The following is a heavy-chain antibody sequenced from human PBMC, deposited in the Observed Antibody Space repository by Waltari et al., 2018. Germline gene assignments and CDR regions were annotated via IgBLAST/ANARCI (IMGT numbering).Heavy chain of an antibody. Sequence: QVQLVQSGAEVKKPGASMKVSCKASGYTFTGYFMHWLRQAPGQGLEWMGWINPSNGDTNHAQKLQGRRTMTRDTSISTAYMELSSLRSDDSAVYCCARDPLRVGAADDVFDIWGQGTTLTVSS. CDR3: ARDPLRVGAADDVFDI. CDR2: INPSNGDT. D-gene: IGHD1-26*01. V-gene: IGHV1-2*02. J-gene: IGHJ3*02. CDR1: GYTFTGYF.